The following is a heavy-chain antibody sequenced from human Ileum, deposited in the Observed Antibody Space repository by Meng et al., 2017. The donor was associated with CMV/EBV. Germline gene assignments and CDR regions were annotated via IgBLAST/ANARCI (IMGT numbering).Heavy chain of an antibody. CDR1: GGSFSGYY. V-gene: IGHV4-34*01. CDR3: ARGVAGGPFDY. D-gene: IGHD2-15*01. J-gene: IGHJ4*02. Sequence: QVQLQQWGAGLLKPSGTLSRTCAVYGGSFSGYYWSWIRQPPGKGLEWIGEINHSGSTNYNPSLKSRVTISVDTSKNQFFLKLSSVTAADTAVYYCARGVAGGPFDYWGQGTLVTVSS. CDR2: INHSGST.